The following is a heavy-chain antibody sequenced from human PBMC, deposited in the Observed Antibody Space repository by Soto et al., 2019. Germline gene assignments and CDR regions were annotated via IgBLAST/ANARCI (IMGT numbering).Heavy chain of an antibody. D-gene: IGHD3-10*01. CDR3: VHSHYGSGSFDY. CDR2: VGSTASYV. Sequence: VQLVESGGGLVKPGGSLRLSCAASGFSFSSDNMHWVRQAPGKGLEWVSSVGSTASYVVYADSVKGRFTISRDNANSSLYLQMNSMRAEDKAVYYYVHSHYGSGSFDYWGQGTLVTVSS. CDR1: GFSFSSDN. J-gene: IGHJ4*02. V-gene: IGHV3-21*01.